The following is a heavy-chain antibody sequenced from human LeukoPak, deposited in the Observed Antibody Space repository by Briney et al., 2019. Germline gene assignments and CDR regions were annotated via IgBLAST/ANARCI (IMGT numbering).Heavy chain of an antibody. D-gene: IGHD6-13*01. J-gene: IGHJ5*02. CDR2: IKQDGSEK. CDR1: GFTFSSYW. V-gene: IGHV3-7*01. CDR3: AREKGGDGGAAAEDNWFDP. Sequence: GGSLRLSCAASGFTFSSYWMSWVRQAPGKGLEWVANIKQDGSEKYYVDSVKGRFTISRDNAKNSLYLQMNSLRAEDTAGYYCAREKGGDGGAAAEDNWFDPWGQGTLVTVSS.